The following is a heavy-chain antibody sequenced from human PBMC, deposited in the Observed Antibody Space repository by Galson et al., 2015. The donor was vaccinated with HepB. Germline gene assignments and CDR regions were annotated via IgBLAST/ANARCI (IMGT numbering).Heavy chain of an antibody. J-gene: IGHJ4*02. V-gene: IGHV6-1*01. CDR1: GDSVSSNSAA. CDR3: AREGGYCSSTSCYAAVVDY. D-gene: IGHD2-2*01. CDR2: TYYRSKWYN. Sequence: CAISGDSVSSNSAAWNWIRQSPSRGLEWLGRTYYRSKWYNDYAVSVKSRITINPDTSKNQFSLQLNSVTPEDTALYYCAREGGYCSSTSCYAAVVDYWGQGTLVTVSS.